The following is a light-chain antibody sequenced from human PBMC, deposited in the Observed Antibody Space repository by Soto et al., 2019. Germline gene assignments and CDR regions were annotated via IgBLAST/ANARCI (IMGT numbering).Light chain of an antibody. CDR3: QQYGSSPS. CDR2: GAS. Sequence: EILLTQSPGTLSLSPGERATLSCRASQSVSSSYLAWYQQKPGQAPRLLIYGASSRATGIPDGFSGSGSGTDFTLTISRLEPEDFAVYYCQQYGSSPSFGGGTKVDIK. V-gene: IGKV3-20*01. J-gene: IGKJ4*01. CDR1: QSVSSSY.